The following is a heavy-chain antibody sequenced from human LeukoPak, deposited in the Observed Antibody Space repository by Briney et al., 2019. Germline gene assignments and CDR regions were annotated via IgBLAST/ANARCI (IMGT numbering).Heavy chain of an antibody. CDR3: VRGTYLAVAGSYYYYYGMDV. V-gene: IGHV3-53*04. CDR1: GFTVSSNY. Sequence: GGSLRLSCAASGFTVSSNYMSWVRQAPGKGLEWVSVIYSGGSTYYADSVKGRFTISRHNSKNTLYLQMNSLRAEDTAVYYCVRGTYLAVAGSYYYYYGMDVWGQGTTVNVSS. D-gene: IGHD6-19*01. J-gene: IGHJ6*02. CDR2: IYSGGST.